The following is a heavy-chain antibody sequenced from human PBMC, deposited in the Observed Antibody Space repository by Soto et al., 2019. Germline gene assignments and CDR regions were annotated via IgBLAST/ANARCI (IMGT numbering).Heavy chain of an antibody. Sequence: PGGSLRLSCEASGFTFSSYTMNWVRQAPGKGLEGVSYISSSSGLIYYADSVKGRFTISRDNAKNSLNLQMNSLRDADTAVYFCARSTLGASLYFDDWGQGT. CDR2: ISSSSGLI. D-gene: IGHD1-26*01. J-gene: IGHJ4*02. V-gene: IGHV3-48*02. CDR3: ARSTLGASLYFDD. CDR1: GFTFSSYT.